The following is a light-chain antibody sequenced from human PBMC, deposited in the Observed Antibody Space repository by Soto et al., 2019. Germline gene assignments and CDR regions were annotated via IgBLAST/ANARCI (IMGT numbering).Light chain of an antibody. V-gene: IGKV3-15*01. CDR3: QHYRHWPYT. J-gene: IGKJ2*01. CDR1: QSISTK. CDR2: DAS. Sequence: IVMTQTPATLSVSPGERATLSCRASQSISTKLACYQQRPGQAPRLLMYDASTRASGFPARCSGSGSWTEFTLTIISLQSEDFAVYYCQHYRHWPYTSGKGTKLEVK.